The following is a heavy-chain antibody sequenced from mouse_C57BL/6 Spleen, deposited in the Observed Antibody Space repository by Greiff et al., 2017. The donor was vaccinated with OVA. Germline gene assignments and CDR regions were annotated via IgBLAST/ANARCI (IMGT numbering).Heavy chain of an antibody. V-gene: IGHV1-64*01. CDR1: GYTFTSYW. CDR3: AKPPSITTVEYFDV. J-gene: IGHJ1*03. D-gene: IGHD1-1*01. CDR2: IHPNSGST. Sequence: QVQLQQPGAELVKPGASVKLPCKASGYTFTSYWMHWVKQRPGQGLEWIGMIHPNSGSTNYNEKFKSKATLTVDKSSSTAYMQLSSLTSEDSAVYYCAKPPSITTVEYFDVWGTGTTVTVSS.